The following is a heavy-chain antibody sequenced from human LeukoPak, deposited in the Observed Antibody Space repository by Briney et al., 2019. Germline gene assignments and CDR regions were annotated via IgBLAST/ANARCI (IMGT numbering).Heavy chain of an antibody. Sequence: GGSLRLSCAASGFTFSSHSMNWVRQAPGKGLEWLSYITPSGFTVYSDSVQGRFTISRDSAKNSVYLQMNSLRAGDTAVYYCARGLRVYGDYLYYFDYWGQGTLVTVSS. CDR1: GFTFSSHS. V-gene: IGHV3-48*04. CDR3: ARGLRVYGDYLYYFDY. J-gene: IGHJ4*02. D-gene: IGHD4-17*01. CDR2: ITPSGFTV.